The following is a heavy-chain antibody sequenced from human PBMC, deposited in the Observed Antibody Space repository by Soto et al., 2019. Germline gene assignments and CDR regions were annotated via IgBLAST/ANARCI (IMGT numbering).Heavy chain of an antibody. V-gene: IGHV3-9*01. CDR2: TSWNSERI. J-gene: IGHJ6*02. Sequence: EVQLVESGGGVVQPGRSLRLSCAASGFTFDDYAMHWVRQPPGTGLEWVAGTSWNSERIGYADSVRGRFTISRDNSNSALYVQMNSLTGEDTAVYYCARTRSAWSDFHYYSLDVWGQGTTVTVSS. D-gene: IGHD1-26*01. CDR3: ARTRSAWSDFHYYSLDV. CDR1: GFTFDDYA.